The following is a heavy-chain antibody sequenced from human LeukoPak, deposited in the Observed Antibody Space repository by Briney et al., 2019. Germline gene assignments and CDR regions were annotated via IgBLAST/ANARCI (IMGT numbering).Heavy chain of an antibody. Sequence: PGGTLRLSCAASGFTFSSYGMSWVRQAPGKGLEWVSYISSSGSTIYYADSVKGRFTISRDNSKNSLYLQMNSLRAEDTAVYYCARGAVSRYSSSWYYFDYWGQGTLVTVSS. CDR2: ISSSGSTI. D-gene: IGHD6-13*01. CDR1: GFTFSSYG. V-gene: IGHV3-48*04. J-gene: IGHJ4*02. CDR3: ARGAVSRYSSSWYYFDY.